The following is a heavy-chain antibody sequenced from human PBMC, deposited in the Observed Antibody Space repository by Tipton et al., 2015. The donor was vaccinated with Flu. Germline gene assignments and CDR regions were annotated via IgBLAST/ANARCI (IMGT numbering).Heavy chain of an antibody. V-gene: IGHV3-33*01. J-gene: IGHJ6*02. CDR1: GFTFSSYG. CDR3: AREGCSSTSCWIYYCYYGMDV. Sequence: CAASGFTFSSYGMHWVRQAPGKGLEWVAVIWYDGSNKYYADSVKGRFTISRDNSKNTLYLQMNSLRAEDTAVYYCAREGCSSTSCWIYYCYYGMDVWGQGTTVTVSS. CDR2: IWYDGSNK. D-gene: IGHD2-2*01.